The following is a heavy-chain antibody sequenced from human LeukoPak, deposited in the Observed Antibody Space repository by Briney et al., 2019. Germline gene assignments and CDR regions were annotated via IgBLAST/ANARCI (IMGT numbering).Heavy chain of an antibody. D-gene: IGHD5-18*01. Sequence: SETLSLTCTVSGGSISSYYWSWIRQPPGKGLEWIGYIYYSGNSNSNPSLKSRVTISVDTSKNQFSLKLSSVTAADTAVYYCARGKYSYAYFGAYYFDYWGQGTLVTVSS. CDR1: GGSISSYY. CDR3: ARGKYSYAYFGAYYFDY. J-gene: IGHJ4*02. CDR2: IYYSGNS. V-gene: IGHV4-59*12.